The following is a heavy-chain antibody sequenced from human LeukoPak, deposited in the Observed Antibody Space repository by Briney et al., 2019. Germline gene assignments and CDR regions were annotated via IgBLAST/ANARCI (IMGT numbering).Heavy chain of an antibody. CDR3: ARFLKSPLNRGGPANYYMDI. CDR1: GYTFSTYD. CDR2: MNPKSGNT. J-gene: IGHJ6*03. V-gene: IGHV1-8*01. D-gene: IGHD2/OR15-2a*01. Sequence: ASVQVSCKASGYTFSTYDINWVRQATGQGLEWMGWMNPKSGNTAYAQNFQGRVTMTRNTSISTAYMELSSLRSEDTAVYYCARFLKSPLNRGGPANYYMDIWGKGTTVTVFS.